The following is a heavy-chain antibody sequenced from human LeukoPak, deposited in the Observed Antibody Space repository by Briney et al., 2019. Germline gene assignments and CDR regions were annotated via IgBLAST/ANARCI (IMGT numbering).Heavy chain of an antibody. J-gene: IGHJ4*02. Sequence: PSETLSLTCAVSGYSTSSGYYWGWVRQPPGKGLEWIGSVYHSGSTFYNPSLKSRVTMSVDTSKNQFSLKLSSVTAADTAVYYCARRHSSGWLFDYWGQGTLVTVSS. V-gene: IGHV4-38-2*01. CDR1: GYSTSSGYY. CDR3: ARRHSSGWLFDY. CDR2: VYHSGST. D-gene: IGHD6-19*01.